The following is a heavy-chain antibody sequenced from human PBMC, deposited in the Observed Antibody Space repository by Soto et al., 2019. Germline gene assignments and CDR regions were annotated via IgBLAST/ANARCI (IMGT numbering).Heavy chain of an antibody. CDR1: GGSVSSGSYY. D-gene: IGHD3-16*01. CDR2: IYYSGST. CDR3: ARDHRFPYYYGMDV. Sequence: QVQLQESGPGLVKPSETLSLTCTVSGGSVSSGSYYWSWIRQPPGKGLEWIGHIYYSGSTNYNPSLKSRVTISVDTSKNQFSLKLSSVTAADTAVYYCARDHRFPYYYGMDVWGQGTTVTVSS. J-gene: IGHJ6*02. V-gene: IGHV4-61*01.